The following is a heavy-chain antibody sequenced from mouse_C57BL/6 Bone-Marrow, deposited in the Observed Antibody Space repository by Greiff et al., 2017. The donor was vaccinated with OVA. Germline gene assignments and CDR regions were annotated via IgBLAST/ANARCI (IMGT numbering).Heavy chain of an antibody. Sequence: VKLQQPGAELVKPGASVKMSCKASGYTFTSYWITWVKQRPGQGLEWIGDIYPGSGSTNYNEKFKSKATLTVDTSSSTAYMQLSSLTSEDSAVYDCARRQLRFYWYVDVWGTGTTVTVSS. J-gene: IGHJ1*03. D-gene: IGHD3-2*02. CDR2: IYPGSGST. CDR1: GYTFTSYW. CDR3: ARRQLRFYWYVDV. V-gene: IGHV1-55*01.